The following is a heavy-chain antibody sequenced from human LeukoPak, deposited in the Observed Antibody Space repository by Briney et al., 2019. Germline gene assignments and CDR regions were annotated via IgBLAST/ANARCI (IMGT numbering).Heavy chain of an antibody. J-gene: IGHJ6*02. V-gene: IGHV7-4-1*02. CDR1: GYTFTSYA. Sequence: ASVTVSCKASGYTFTSYAMNWVRQAPGQGLEWMGWINTNTGNPTYAQGFTGRFVFSLDTSVSTAYPQISSLKAEDTAVYYCAREPGRQLDYYYYGMDVWGQGTTVTVSS. CDR2: INTNTGNP. CDR3: AREPGRQLDYYYYGMDV. D-gene: IGHD6-6*01.